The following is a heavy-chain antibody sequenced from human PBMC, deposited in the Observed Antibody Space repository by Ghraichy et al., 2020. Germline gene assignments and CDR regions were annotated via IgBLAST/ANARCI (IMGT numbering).Heavy chain of an antibody. CDR3: VREFHLTVIGHEYFHY. Sequence: GGSLRLSCAASGFIFTRRWMHWVRQAPGKALEWVSLISADGSTTSYADSVKGRFTVSRDNAKNTLSLQLNSLRTEDTAVYYCVREFHLTVIGHEYFHYWGQGTLVTVSS. V-gene: IGHV3-74*01. D-gene: IGHD2-21*01. CDR2: ISADGSTT. J-gene: IGHJ1*01. CDR1: GFIFTRRW.